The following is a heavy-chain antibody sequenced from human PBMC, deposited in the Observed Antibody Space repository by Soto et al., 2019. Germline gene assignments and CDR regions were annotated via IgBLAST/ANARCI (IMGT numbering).Heavy chain of an antibody. Sequence: ASVKVSCKASGYTFTSYYMHWVLQAPGQGLEWMGIINPSGGSTSYAQKFQGRVTMTRDTSTSTVYMELSSLRSEDTAVYYCAIVRWTRAYYNAFDIRGQGTLVTVSS. CDR2: INPSGGST. V-gene: IGHV1-46*01. D-gene: IGHD3-22*01. CDR3: AIVRWTRAYYNAFDI. J-gene: IGHJ3*02. CDR1: GYTFTSYY.